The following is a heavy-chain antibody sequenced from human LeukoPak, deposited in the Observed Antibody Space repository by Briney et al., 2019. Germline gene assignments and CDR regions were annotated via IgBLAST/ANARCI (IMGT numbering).Heavy chain of an antibody. CDR3: ARGMRSSTSHDYYYYYMDV. V-gene: IGHV1-69*01. CDR1: GGTFSSYA. Sequence: ASVKVSCEASGGTFSSYAISWVRQAPGQGLEWMGGIIPIFGTANSAQKFQGRVTITADDSTSTAYMELSSLRSEETAVYYCARGMRSSTSHDYYYYYMDVWGKGTTVTISS. D-gene: IGHD2-2*01. CDR2: IIPIFGTA. J-gene: IGHJ6*03.